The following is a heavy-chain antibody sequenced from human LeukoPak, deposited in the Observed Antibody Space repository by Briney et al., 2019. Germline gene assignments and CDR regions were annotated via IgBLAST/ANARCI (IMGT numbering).Heavy chain of an antibody. CDR2: INHSEST. Sequence: SETLSLTCAVYGGSFSGYYWSWIRQPPGKGLEWIGEINHSESTNYNPSLKSRVTISVDTSKNQFYLKLSSVTAADTAVYYCARRKRSGCSSTSCLLHWFAPWGQRTLVTVSS. CDR1: GGSFSGYY. V-gene: IGHV4-34*01. J-gene: IGHJ5*02. CDR3: ARRKRSGCSSTSCLLHWFAP. D-gene: IGHD2-2*01.